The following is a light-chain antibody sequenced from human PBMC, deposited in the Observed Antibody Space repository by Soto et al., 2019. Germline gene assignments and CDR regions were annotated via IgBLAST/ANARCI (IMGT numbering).Light chain of an antibody. CDR1: QSISSF. CDR2: SAS. CDR3: QQSYTTPLT. V-gene: IGKV1-39*01. J-gene: IGKJ4*01. Sequence: QMTQSPSSLSASIGDRVTITCRASQSISSFLNWYQQKPGKAPKLLIYSASTLQSGVPSRFSGSGSGTDFTLTITSLQPEDFATYYCQQSYTTPLTFGGGTKVDIK.